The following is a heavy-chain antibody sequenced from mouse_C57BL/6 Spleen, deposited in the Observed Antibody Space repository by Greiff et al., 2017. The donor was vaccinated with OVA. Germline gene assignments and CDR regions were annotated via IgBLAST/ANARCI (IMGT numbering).Heavy chain of an antibody. CDR3: ARGFSTRYFDV. J-gene: IGHJ1*03. CDR2: ISSGSSTI. V-gene: IGHV5-17*01. Sequence: DVQLQESGGGLVKPGGSLKLSCAASGFTFSDYGMHWVRQAPEKGLEWVAYISSGSSTIYYADTVKGRFTISRDNAKNTLFLQMTSLRSEDTAMYYCARGFSTRYFDVWGTGTTVTVSS. CDR1: GFTFSDYG.